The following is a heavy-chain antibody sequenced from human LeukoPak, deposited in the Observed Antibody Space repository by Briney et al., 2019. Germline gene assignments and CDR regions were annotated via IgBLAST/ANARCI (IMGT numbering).Heavy chain of an antibody. Sequence: GGSLRLSCTVSGFPVSINSMSWVRQAPGKGLEWVSFIYSGGNTHYSDSVKRRFTISRDSSKNTLYLQMNSLRAEDTAVYYCARRAGEYSHPYDYWGQGTLVTVSS. CDR2: IYSGGNT. J-gene: IGHJ4*02. V-gene: IGHV3-53*01. D-gene: IGHD4-17*01. CDR1: GFPVSINS. CDR3: ARRAGEYSHPYDY.